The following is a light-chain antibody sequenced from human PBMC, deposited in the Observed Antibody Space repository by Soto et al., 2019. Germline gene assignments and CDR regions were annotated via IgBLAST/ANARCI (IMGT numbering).Light chain of an antibody. Sequence: QSVLTQPASVSGSPGQSITISCTGTSSDVGLYNYVSWYQQHPGKAPKVMIYEVSNRPSGVSNRFSGSKSGNTASLTISGLQAEDEGDYYCSSYASNSIRLFGGGTKVTVL. CDR1: SSDVGLYNY. J-gene: IGLJ3*02. CDR2: EVS. CDR3: SSYASNSIRL. V-gene: IGLV2-14*01.